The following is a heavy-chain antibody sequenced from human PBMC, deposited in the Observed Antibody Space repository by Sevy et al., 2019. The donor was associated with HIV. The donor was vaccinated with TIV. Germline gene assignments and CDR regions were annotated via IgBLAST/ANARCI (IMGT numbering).Heavy chain of an antibody. CDR3: TRGGARDSSSWYDYFDY. CDR2: IRSKGNSYAR. J-gene: IGHJ4*02. V-gene: IGHV3-73*01. CDR1: GFTFSGSA. Sequence: GGSLRLSCAASGFTFSGSAMQWVRQASGKGLEWVGRIRSKGNSYARAYAASVKGRLTIARDYSKNTVYLQMNSLKTADTAVYYCTRGGARDSSSWYDYFDYWGQGTLVTVSS. D-gene: IGHD6-13*01.